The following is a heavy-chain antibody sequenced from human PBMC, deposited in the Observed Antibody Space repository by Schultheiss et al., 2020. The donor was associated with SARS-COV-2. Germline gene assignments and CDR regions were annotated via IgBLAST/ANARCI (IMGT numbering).Heavy chain of an antibody. J-gene: IGHJ5*02. Sequence: ASVKVSCKASGYTFTNFGISWVRQAPGQGLEWMGWISPYHGTTNYAQKLQDRVTMTTDTSTSTAYMELARLRSDDTAIYYCARGPVVTSSWGQGTLVTVSS. V-gene: IGHV1-18*01. CDR3: ARGPVVTSS. CDR1: GYTFTNFG. CDR2: ISPYHGTT. D-gene: IGHD2-21*02.